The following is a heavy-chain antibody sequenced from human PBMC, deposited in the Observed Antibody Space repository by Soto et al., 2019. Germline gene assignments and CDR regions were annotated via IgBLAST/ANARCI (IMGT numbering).Heavy chain of an antibody. CDR2: INAGNGNT. Sequence: ASVKVSCKASGYTFTSSAMHWVRQAPGQRLEWMGWINAGNGNTKYSQKFQGRVTITRDTSASTAYMELSSLRSEDTAVYYCANALGLYYFDYWGQGTLVTAPQ. CDR1: GYTFTSSA. V-gene: IGHV1-3*01. CDR3: ANALGLYYFDY. D-gene: IGHD3-16*01. J-gene: IGHJ4*02.